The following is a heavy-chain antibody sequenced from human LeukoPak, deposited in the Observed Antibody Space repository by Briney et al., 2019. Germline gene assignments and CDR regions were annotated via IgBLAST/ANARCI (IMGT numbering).Heavy chain of an antibody. CDR1: GYTFTAYY. V-gene: IGHV1-2*02. Sequence: ASVKVSCKASGYTFTAYYIHWVRQAPGQGLEWMGWINPKHADTDYAQKFRGRVTMTRDTSISTVYMELSRLRSDDTAVYYCARDDGSSSVNALDIWGQGTMITVSS. J-gene: IGHJ3*02. CDR2: INPKHADT. D-gene: IGHD6-6*01. CDR3: ARDDGSSSVNALDI.